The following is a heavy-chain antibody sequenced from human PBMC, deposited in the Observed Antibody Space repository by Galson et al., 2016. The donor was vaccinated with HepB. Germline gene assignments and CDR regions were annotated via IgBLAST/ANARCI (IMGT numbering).Heavy chain of an antibody. CDR1: GGSVTSGNW. CDR3: ARHTSVSGTRGFDI. D-gene: IGHD3-3*01. J-gene: IGHJ3*02. V-gene: IGHV4-4*02. CDR2: VYQTGST. Sequence: SETLSLTCAVSGGSVTSGNWWSWVRQPPGKGLEWIGEVYQTGSTHYNPSLKSGVVISMDTSENQLSLRLEFVTAADTAVYYCARHTSVSGTRGFDIWGQGTMVVVSS.